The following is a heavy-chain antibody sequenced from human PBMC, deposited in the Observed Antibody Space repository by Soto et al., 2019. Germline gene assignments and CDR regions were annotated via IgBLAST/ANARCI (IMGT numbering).Heavy chain of an antibody. V-gene: IGHV3-72*01. CDR1: GFTLSDHY. CDR2: SRDKAKGYST. CDR3: ARDRDAYCSHGVCSGPYLDY. D-gene: IGHD2-8*01. Sequence: EVQLVESGGGLVQPGGSLRLSCAGSGFTLSDHYIDWVRQAPGKGLEWVGRSRDKAKGYSTAYAASVKGRFTTSRDNAKNSLYLQMDSLRDEDTAVYYCARDRDAYCSHGVCSGPYLDYWGRGTLVTVAS. J-gene: IGHJ4*02.